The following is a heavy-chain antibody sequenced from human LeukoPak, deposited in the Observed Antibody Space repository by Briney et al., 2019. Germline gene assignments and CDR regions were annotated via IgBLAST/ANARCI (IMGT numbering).Heavy chain of an antibody. CDR2: INPNSGGT. D-gene: IGHD3-22*01. Sequence: ASVKVSCKASGYTFTGYYMHWVRQAPGQGLEWMGWINPNSGGTNYAQKFQGRVTMTRDTSISTAYMELSRLRSDDTAVYYCARGDYYDSSGYSTWGQGTLVTVSS. CDR3: ARGDYYDSSGYST. V-gene: IGHV1-2*02. CDR1: GYTFTGYY. J-gene: IGHJ5*02.